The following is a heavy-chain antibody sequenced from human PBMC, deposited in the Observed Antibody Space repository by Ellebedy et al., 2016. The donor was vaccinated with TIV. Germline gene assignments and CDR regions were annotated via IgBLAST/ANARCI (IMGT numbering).Heavy chain of an antibody. CDR2: INPSNGWT. Sequence: AASVKVSCKASGYTLTSDLIHWVRQPPGQGLEWMGVINPSNGWTGSPQKFQGRVTMTRDTFASTVYMELSSLRSEDTAVYYCAREGGVYFFDYWGQGTLVTVSS. J-gene: IGHJ4*02. CDR3: AREGGVYFFDY. CDR1: GYTLTSDL. V-gene: IGHV1-46*01. D-gene: IGHD1-26*01.